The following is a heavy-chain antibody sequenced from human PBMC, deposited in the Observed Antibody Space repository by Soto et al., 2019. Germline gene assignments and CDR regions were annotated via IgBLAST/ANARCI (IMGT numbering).Heavy chain of an antibody. CDR1: GFTFSSYA. V-gene: IGHV3-23*01. Sequence: EVQLLESGGGLVQPGGSLRLSCAASGFTFSSYAMSWVRQAPGKGLEWVSAISGSGGSTYYAGSVKGRFTISRDNSKNTLYLQMNSLRAEDTAVYYCAKGGYCSSTSCPRGYYYGMDVWGQGTTVTVSS. CDR2: ISGSGGST. CDR3: AKGGYCSSTSCPRGYYYGMDV. D-gene: IGHD2-2*01. J-gene: IGHJ6*02.